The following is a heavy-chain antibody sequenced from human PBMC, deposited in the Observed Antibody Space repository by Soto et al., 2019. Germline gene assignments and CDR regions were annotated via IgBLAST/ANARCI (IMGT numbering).Heavy chain of an antibody. CDR2: INHSGGT. Sequence: SETLSLTCAVYGGSFSGYYWSWIRQPPGKGLEWIGEINHSGGTNYNPSLKSRVSISVDTSKNQFSLKLSSVTAADTAVYYCARHEGGAAADRPLDYWGQGTLVTVS. J-gene: IGHJ4*02. CDR3: ARHEGGAAADRPLDY. CDR1: GGSFSGYY. V-gene: IGHV4-34*01. D-gene: IGHD6-13*01.